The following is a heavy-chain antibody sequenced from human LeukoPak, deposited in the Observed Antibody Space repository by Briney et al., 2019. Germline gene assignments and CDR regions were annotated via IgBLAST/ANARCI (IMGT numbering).Heavy chain of an antibody. J-gene: IGHJ4*02. D-gene: IGHD1-1*01. CDR3: ARDNWAQAYFDY. CDR2: INHSGST. V-gene: IGHV4-34*01. CDR1: GGSFSGYY. Sequence: SETLSLTCAVYGGSFSGYYWSWIRQPPGKGLEWIGEINHSGSTNYNPSLKSQVTISVDTSKNQFSLKLNSVTAADTAVYYCARDNWAQAYFDYWGQGTLVTVSS.